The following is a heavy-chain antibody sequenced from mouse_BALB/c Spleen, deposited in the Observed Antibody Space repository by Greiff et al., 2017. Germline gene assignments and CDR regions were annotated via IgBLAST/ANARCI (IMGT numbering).Heavy chain of an antibody. CDR1: GFSLTSYD. V-gene: IGHV2-9-2*01. D-gene: IGHD1-1*01. CDR3: VRDAYGGSAD. CDR2: IWTGGGT. J-gene: IGHJ2*01. Sequence: QVQLKESGPGLVAPSQSLSITCTVSGFSLTSYDISWIRQPPGKGLEWLGVIWTGGGTNYNSAFMSRLSISKDNSKSQVFLKMNSLQTDDTAIYYCVRDAYGGSADWGQGTTLTVSA.